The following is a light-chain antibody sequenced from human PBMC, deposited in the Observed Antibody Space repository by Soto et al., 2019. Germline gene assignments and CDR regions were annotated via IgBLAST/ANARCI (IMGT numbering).Light chain of an antibody. CDR1: QSVSSN. CDR3: QQRSNWPPGST. V-gene: IGKV3-11*01. Sequence: EIVMTQSPATLSVSPGERATLSCRASQSVSSNLAWYQQKPGQAPRLLIYDASNRATGIPARLSGSGSGTDFTLTISSLEPEDFAVYYCQQRSNWPPGSTFGQGTRLEIK. J-gene: IGKJ5*01. CDR2: DAS.